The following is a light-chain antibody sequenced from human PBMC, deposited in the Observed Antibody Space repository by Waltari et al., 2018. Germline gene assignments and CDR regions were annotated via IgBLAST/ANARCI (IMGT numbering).Light chain of an antibody. CDR2: WAS. V-gene: IGKV4-1*01. CDR3: QQYYNIPWT. Sequence: DIVMTQPPDSLAVSLGERATINCKSSQSVLYSSNNKNHLAWYQQKPGQPPKLLIYWASARESGVPDRLSGSGSGTDFTLTISSLQAEDVAVYYCQQYYNIPWTFGQGTKVEIK. J-gene: IGKJ1*01. CDR1: QSVLYSSNNKNH.